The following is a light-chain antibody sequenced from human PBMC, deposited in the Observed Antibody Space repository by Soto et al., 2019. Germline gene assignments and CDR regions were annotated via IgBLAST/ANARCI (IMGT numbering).Light chain of an antibody. CDR3: QQYGISPYT. J-gene: IGKJ2*01. CDR1: QSISSRY. CDR2: GAS. V-gene: IGKV3-20*01. Sequence: EIVLKQSPGTLSWSPGERATLSCRASQSISSRYICRYQQNPGPAPRLLLYGASSRATGSADRFSGSGAGAVFPLSISRLDPEDFAVYYCQQYGISPYTFGQGTKLKIK.